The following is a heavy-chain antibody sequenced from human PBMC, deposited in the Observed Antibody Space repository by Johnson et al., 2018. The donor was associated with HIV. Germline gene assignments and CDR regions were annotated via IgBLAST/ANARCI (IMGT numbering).Heavy chain of an antibody. CDR2: INQDGSEK. Sequence: VQLVESGGGLVQPGGSLRLSCVGSGFTITDYRMSWVRQGPGKGLQWVANINQDGSEKYYVDSVKGRFTISRDNAKNSVFLQMDSLRVEDTAVYYCARENGGGAFDIWGQGTMVTVSS. V-gene: IGHV3-7*05. CDR3: ARENGGGAFDI. CDR1: GFTITDYR. J-gene: IGHJ3*02. D-gene: IGHD3-10*01.